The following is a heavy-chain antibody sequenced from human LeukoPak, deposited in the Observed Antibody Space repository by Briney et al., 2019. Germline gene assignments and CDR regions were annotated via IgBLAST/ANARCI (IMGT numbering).Heavy chain of an antibody. Sequence: SGGSLRLSCAASGFTFSSYGMHWVRQAPGKGLVWVSRLSPDGSSSIYADSVKGRFTVSRDNAENTLYLQMNSLRAEDTAVYYCTRSPSLGGRYWGFDYWGQGALVTVSS. V-gene: IGHV3-74*01. CDR2: LSPDGSSS. D-gene: IGHD1-26*01. CDR1: GFTFSSYG. J-gene: IGHJ4*02. CDR3: TRSPSLGGRYWGFDY.